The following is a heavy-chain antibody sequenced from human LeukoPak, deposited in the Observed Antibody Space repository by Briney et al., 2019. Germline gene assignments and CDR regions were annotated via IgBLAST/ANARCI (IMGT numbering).Heavy chain of an antibody. V-gene: IGHV3-23*01. CDR2: ISGSGGIT. CDR3: AKTATGYSSGRYPGWPVDY. J-gene: IGHJ4*02. CDR1: GFTFSSYA. Sequence: GGSLRLSCAASGFTFSSYAIYWVRQAPGKGLEWVSGISGSGGITYFADPVKGRFTISRDNSKNTVYLQMNSLRVEDTAVYYCAKTATGYSSGRYPGWPVDYWGQGTLVTVSS. D-gene: IGHD6-19*01.